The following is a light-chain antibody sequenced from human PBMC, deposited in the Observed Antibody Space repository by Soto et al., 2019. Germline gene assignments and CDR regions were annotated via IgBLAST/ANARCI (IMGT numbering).Light chain of an antibody. J-gene: IGLJ2*01. V-gene: IGLV2-14*03. CDR3: SSYTSSTTSYVL. Sequence: QSVLTQPASVSGSPGQSITISCTGTSSDVGGYNYVSWYQQHPGKVPKLMIYDVSNRPSGVSSRFSGSKSGNTASLTISGLQADDEADYYCSSYTSSTTSYVLFGGGTKLTVL. CDR1: SSDVGGYNY. CDR2: DVS.